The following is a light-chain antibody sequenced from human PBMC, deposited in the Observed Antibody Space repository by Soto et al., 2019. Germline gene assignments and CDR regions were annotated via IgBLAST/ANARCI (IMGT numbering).Light chain of an antibody. J-gene: IGLJ2*01. CDR3: QVWDSSSDHRVV. Sequence: SSELTQAPSVSVAPGQTARITCGGNNIAIKSVHWYQQKPGQAPVLVVYDDGDRPSGIPERFSGSISGNTATLTITRVEAGDEDDYHCQVWDSSSDHRVVFGGGTKLTVL. CDR1: NIAIKS. V-gene: IGLV3-21*02. CDR2: DDG.